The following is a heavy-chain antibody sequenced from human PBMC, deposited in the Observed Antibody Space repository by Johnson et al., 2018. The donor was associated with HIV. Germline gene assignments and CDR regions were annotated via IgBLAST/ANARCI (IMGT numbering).Heavy chain of an antibody. D-gene: IGHD6-19*01. Sequence: VQLVESGGGVVRPGGSLRLSCAASGFSFDDYDMSWVRQAPGKGLEWVSGIYWNGGRTSYADSVKGRFTICRDNAKNSLYLQINNWRAEDSALYFCARFYSGCQWRGLDIWGQGTMVTFSS. J-gene: IGHJ3*02. CDR1: GFSFDDYD. CDR3: ARFYSGCQWRGLDI. CDR2: IYWNGGRT. V-gene: IGHV3-20*04.